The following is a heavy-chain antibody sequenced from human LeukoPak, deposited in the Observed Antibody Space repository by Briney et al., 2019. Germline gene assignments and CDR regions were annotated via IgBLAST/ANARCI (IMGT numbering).Heavy chain of an antibody. CDR3: ARDPQDISKWANAFDI. CDR1: GFTFSSYA. CDR2: ISYDESYK. D-gene: IGHD2-15*01. V-gene: IGHV3-30*04. J-gene: IGHJ3*02. Sequence: PGGSLRLSCAASGFTFSSYAMHWVRQAPGKGLEWVALISYDESYKYYADSVKGRFTISRDNSKETLYLEMSGLRAEDTAVYYCARDPQDISKWANAFDIWGQGTMVTVSS.